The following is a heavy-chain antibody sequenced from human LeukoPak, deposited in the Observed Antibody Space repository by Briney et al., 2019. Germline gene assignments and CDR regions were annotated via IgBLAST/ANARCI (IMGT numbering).Heavy chain of an antibody. CDR2: TSGSGGST. J-gene: IGHJ4*02. CDR3: AKNGGSQCYSHLDS. Sequence: GGSLRLSCAASGFTFSSYAMSWVRQAPGKGLEWVSGTSGSGGSTYYAGSVKGRFTISGDNSKNTLYLQMNSLRVEDTAVYYCAKNGGSQCYSHLDSWGQGTLATVSS. D-gene: IGHD2-15*01. CDR1: GFTFSSYA. V-gene: IGHV3-23*01.